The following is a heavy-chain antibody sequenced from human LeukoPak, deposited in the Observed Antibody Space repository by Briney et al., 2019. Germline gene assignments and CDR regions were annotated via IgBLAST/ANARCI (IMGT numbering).Heavy chain of an antibody. CDR2: IYHSGST. Sequence: PSETLSLTCTVSGYSNSSGYYWGWIRQPPGKGLEWIGSIYHSGSTYYNPSLKSRVTISVDTSKNQFSLKLSSVTAADTAVYYCAREGIAAADPYYFDYWGQGTLVTVSS. CDR1: GYSNSSGYY. V-gene: IGHV4-38-2*02. CDR3: AREGIAAADPYYFDY. D-gene: IGHD6-13*01. J-gene: IGHJ4*02.